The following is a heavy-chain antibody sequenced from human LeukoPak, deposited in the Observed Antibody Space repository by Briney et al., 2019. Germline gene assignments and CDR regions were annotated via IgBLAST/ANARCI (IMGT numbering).Heavy chain of an antibody. Sequence: SETLSLTCAVYGGSFSGYYWSWIRQPPGKGLEWIGEINHSGSTNYNPSLKSRVTISVDTSKNQFSLKLSSVTAADTAVYYCARARMATINYWGQGTLVTVSS. V-gene: IGHV4-34*01. J-gene: IGHJ4*02. CDR3: ARARMATINY. D-gene: IGHD5-24*01. CDR2: INHSGST. CDR1: GGSFSGYY.